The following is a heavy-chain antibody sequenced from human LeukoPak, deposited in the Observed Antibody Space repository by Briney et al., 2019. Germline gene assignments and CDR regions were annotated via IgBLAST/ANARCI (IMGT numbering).Heavy chain of an antibody. CDR1: GGSFSGYY. CDR2: INHSGST. CDR3: ARGGCQLLSGCRWFDP. Sequence: PSETLSLTCAVYGGSFSGYYWSWIRQPPGKGLEWIGEINHSGSTNYNPSLKSRVTISVDTSKNQFSLKLSSVTAADTAVYYCARGGCQLLSGCRWFDPWGQGTLVTVSS. J-gene: IGHJ5*02. D-gene: IGHD2-2*01. V-gene: IGHV4-34*01.